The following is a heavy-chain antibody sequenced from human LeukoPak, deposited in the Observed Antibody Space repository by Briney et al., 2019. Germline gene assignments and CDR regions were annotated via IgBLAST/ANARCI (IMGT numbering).Heavy chain of an antibody. CDR3: ASETWGELSAPGYGMDV. CDR2: INHSGST. Sequence: SETLSLTCAVYGGSFSAYYWSWVRQPPGKGLEWIGEINHSGSTNYNPSLKSRVTISVDTSKNRFSLKLSSVTAADTAVYYCASETWGELSAPGYGMDVWGQGTTVTVSS. D-gene: IGHD3-16*02. V-gene: IGHV4-34*01. CDR1: GGSFSAYY. J-gene: IGHJ6*02.